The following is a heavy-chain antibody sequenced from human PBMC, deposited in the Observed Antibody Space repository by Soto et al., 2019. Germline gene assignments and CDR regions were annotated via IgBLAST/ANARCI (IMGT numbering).Heavy chain of an antibody. Sequence: QVQLVQSGAEMKRPGASVTVSCTASGYIFANYPMHWVRQSPGHGLEWMGWINPGNGNTKYSKKLQGRLTITRDTSANTIYSELSSLTSKDTAMYYCARVVRNFSGSGDHWFDPWGQGTLVTVSS. CDR1: GYIFANYP. V-gene: IGHV1-3*01. D-gene: IGHD3-10*01. CDR2: INPGNGNT. CDR3: ARVVRNFSGSGDHWFDP. J-gene: IGHJ5*02.